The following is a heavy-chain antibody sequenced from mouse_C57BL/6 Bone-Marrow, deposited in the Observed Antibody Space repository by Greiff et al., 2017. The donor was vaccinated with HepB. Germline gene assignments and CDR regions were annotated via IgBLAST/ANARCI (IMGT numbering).Heavy chain of an antibody. CDR3: ARLDGYYCAMDY. V-gene: IGHV5-4*01. CDR1: GFTFSSYA. J-gene: IGHJ4*01. Sequence: DVQLVESGGGLVKPGGSLKLSCAASGFTFSSYAMSWVRQTPEKRLEWVATISDGGSYTYYPDNVKGRFTISRDNAKNNLYLQMSHLKSEDTAMYYCARLDGYYCAMDYWGQGTSVTVSS. D-gene: IGHD2-3*01. CDR2: ISDGGSYT.